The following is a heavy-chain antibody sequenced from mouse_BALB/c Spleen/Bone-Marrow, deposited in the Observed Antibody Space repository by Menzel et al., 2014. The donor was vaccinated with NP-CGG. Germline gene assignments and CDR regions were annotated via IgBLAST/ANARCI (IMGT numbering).Heavy chain of an antibody. CDR3: ARLSYYGRFAY. J-gene: IGHJ3*01. CDR2: INPDSSTI. Sequence: EVKLQESGGGLVQPGGSLKLSCAASGFDFSRYWMSWVRQAPGKGLEWIGEINPDSSTINYMPSLKDKFIISRDNAKNTLYLQMSKVRSEDTALYYCARLSYYGRFAYWGQGTLVTVSA. CDR1: GFDFSRYW. V-gene: IGHV4-1*02. D-gene: IGHD1-1*01.